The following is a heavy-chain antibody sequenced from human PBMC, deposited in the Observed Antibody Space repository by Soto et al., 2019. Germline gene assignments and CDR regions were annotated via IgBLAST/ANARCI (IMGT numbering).Heavy chain of an antibody. J-gene: IGHJ6*02. Sequence: QVQLVESGGGVVQPGRSLRLSCAASGFTFSSYGMHWVRQAPGRGLEWVAVISYDGSDKSYAGSVKGRFTISRDNSKNTLHLQLLSVRVEDAAGYYGGRLIGSGNTGMDVWFQWTTV. V-gene: IGHV3-30*03. D-gene: IGHD3-10*01. CDR1: GFTFSSYG. CDR3: GRLIGSGNTGMDV. CDR2: ISYDGSDK.